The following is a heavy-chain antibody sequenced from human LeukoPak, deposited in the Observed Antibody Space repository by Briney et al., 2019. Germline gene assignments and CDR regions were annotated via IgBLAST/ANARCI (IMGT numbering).Heavy chain of an antibody. CDR1: GFTFRSYN. CDR2: ITTTSTYI. J-gene: IGHJ3*02. Sequence: GGSLRLSCTVSGFTFRSYNMSWVRQAPGKGLEWVSSITTTSTYIYYTDSVKGRFTISRDNAKNSLYLQMNSLRAEDTAVYYCSGSGWTTDAFDIWGQGTMVTVSS. V-gene: IGHV3-21*06. CDR3: SGSGWTTDAFDI. D-gene: IGHD6-19*01.